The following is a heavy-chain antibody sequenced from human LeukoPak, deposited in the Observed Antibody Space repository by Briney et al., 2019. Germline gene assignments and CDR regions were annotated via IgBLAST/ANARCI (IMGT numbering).Heavy chain of an antibody. CDR2: IYTSGST. Sequence: PSETLSLTCTVSGGSISSYYWSWLRQPPGKGLEWIGYIYTSGSTNYNPSLKSRVTMSVDTSKNQFSLKLSSVTAADTAVYYCARVVEGRGSYWNSYYYYYMDVWGKGTTVTISS. D-gene: IGHD1-26*01. CDR1: GGSISSYY. CDR3: ARVVEGRGSYWNSYYYYYMDV. J-gene: IGHJ6*03. V-gene: IGHV4-4*08.